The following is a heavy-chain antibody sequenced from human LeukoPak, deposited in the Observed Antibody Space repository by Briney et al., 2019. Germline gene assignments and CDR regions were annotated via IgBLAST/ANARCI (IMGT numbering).Heavy chain of an antibody. D-gene: IGHD1-14*01. CDR2: ISYDGSNK. CDR1: GFTFSSYA. J-gene: IGHJ3*02. V-gene: IGHV3-30-3*01. CDR3: AREPTAHDTFDI. Sequence: SGGSLRLSCAASGFTFSSYAMHWVRQAPGKGLEWVAVISYDGSNKYYADSVKGRFTISRDNSKNTLYLQMNSLRAEDTAVYYCAREPTAHDTFDIWGQGTMVTVSS.